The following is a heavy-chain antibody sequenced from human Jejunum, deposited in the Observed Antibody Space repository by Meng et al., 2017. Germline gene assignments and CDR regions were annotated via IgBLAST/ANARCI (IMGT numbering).Heavy chain of an antibody. J-gene: IGHJ4*02. D-gene: IGHD1/OR15-1a*01. CDR1: GGPVSTTDW. CDR2: ISRSGRA. CDR3: ARDPRTNWASRFFDN. Sequence: VEPTESGPGRVRPSGPLSLTCAGSGGPVSTTDWWSWVRQPPGKGLEWIGEISRSGRANYNPSLKGRVTISLDRSMNLFSLKLDSVTAADAAVYYCARDPRTNWASRFFDNWGQGTLVTVSS. V-gene: IGHV4-4*02.